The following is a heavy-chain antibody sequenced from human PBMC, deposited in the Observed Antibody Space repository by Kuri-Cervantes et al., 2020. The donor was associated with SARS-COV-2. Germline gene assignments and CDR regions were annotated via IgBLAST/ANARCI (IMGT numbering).Heavy chain of an antibody. CDR1: GFTFSSYA. V-gene: IGHV3-21*01. D-gene: IGHD3-22*01. J-gene: IGHJ4*02. Sequence: ETLSLTCAASGFTFSSYAMSWVRQAPGKGLEWVSSISSSSSYIYYADSVKGRFTISRDNAKNSLYLQMNSLRAEDTAVYYCARAQYYYDSSGPTDYWGQGTLVTVSS. CDR3: ARAQYYYDSSGPTDY. CDR2: ISSSSSYI.